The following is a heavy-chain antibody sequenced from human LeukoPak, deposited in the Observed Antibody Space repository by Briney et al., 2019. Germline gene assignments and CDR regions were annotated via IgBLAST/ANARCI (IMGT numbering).Heavy chain of an antibody. D-gene: IGHD6-6*01. CDR3: AREGSSSPYYYYGMDV. CDR1: GGSISSYY. V-gene: IGHV4-4*07. CDR2: IYTSGST. J-gene: IGHJ6*02. Sequence: PSETLSLTCTVSGGSISSYYWSWLQQPAGKGLEWIGRIYTSGSTNYSPSLKSRVTMSVDTSKNQFSLKLSSVTAADTAVYYCAREGSSSPYYYYGMDVWGQGTTVTVSS.